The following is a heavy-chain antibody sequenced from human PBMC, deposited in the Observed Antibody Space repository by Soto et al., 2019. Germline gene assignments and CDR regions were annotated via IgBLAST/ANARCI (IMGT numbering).Heavy chain of an antibody. D-gene: IGHD6-6*01. V-gene: IGHV3-9*01. CDR3: AKDMIARSIAARPDY. CDR1: GFTFDDYA. CDR2: ISWNSGSI. J-gene: IGHJ4*02. Sequence: PGGSLRLSCAASGFTFDDYAMHWVRQAPGKGLEWVSGISWNSGSIGYADSVKGRFTISRDNAKNSLYLQMNSLRAEDTALYYCAKDMIARSIAARPDYWGQGTLVTVSS.